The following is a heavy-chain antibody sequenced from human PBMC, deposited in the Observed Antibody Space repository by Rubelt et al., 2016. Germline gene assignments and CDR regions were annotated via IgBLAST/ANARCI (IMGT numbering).Heavy chain of an antibody. Sequence: RNYGMHWVRQAPGKGLEWVALIYYDGSNKYCADSVKGRFTISRDNSKNTLYLEMNSPKSEDTAVYYCARETRPNYGSGYYAMDVWGQGTTVTVSS. J-gene: IGHJ6*02. V-gene: IGHV3-30*03. CDR3: ARETRPNYGSGYYAMDV. CDR2: IYYDGSNK. D-gene: IGHD3-10*01. CDR1: RNYG.